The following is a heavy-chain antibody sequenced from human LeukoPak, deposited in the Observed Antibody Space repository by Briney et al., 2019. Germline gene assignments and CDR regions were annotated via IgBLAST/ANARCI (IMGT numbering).Heavy chain of an antibody. CDR1: GGSFSGYY. CDR3: ARNLVTVTTVSYGMDV. V-gene: IGHV4-34*09. Sequence: SETLSLTCAVYGGSFSGYYWSWIRQPPGKGLEWIGEINHSGSTNYNPSLKSRVTISVDTSKNQFSLKLSSVTAADTAVYYCARNLVTVTTVSYGMDVWGQGTTVTVSS. CDR2: INHSGST. J-gene: IGHJ6*02. D-gene: IGHD4-17*01.